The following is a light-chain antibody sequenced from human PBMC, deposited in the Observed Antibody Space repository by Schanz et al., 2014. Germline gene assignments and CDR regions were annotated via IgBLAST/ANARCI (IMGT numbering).Light chain of an antibody. CDR2: DAS. CDR3: QQYNSYLLT. CDR1: QSLISW. Sequence: DIQMTQSPSSLSASVGDRVTITCRASQSLISWLAWYQQKPGKAPKLLIYDASSLESGVPSRFSGSGSGTEFTLTISSLQPDDFATYFCQQYNSYLLTFGGGTKVEIK. J-gene: IGKJ4*01. V-gene: IGKV1-5*01.